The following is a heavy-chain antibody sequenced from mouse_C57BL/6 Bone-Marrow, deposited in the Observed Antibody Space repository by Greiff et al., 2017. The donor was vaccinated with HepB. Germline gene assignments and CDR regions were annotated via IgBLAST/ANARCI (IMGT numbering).Heavy chain of an antibody. CDR3: CYYGSSLGGYFDV. J-gene: IGHJ1*03. Sequence: QVQLQQPGAELVRPGTSVKLSCKASGYTFTSYWMHWVKQRPGQGLEWIGVIDPSDSYTNYNQKFKGKATLTVDTSSSTAYMQLSSLTSEDSAVYYCCYYGSSLGGYFDVWGTGTTVTVSS. D-gene: IGHD1-1*01. CDR2: IDPSDSYT. V-gene: IGHV1-59*01. CDR1: GYTFTSYW.